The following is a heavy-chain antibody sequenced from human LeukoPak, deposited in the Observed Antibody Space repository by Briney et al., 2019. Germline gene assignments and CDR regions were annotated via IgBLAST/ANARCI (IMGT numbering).Heavy chain of an antibody. V-gene: IGHV1-46*01. D-gene: IGHD3-22*01. CDR1: GYTFTSYY. CDR3: ARTVRAYYDSSGYHYYYYGIDV. CDR2: INPSGGST. Sequence: ASVKVSCKASGYTFTSYYTHWVRQAPGQGLEWMGIINPSGGSTSYAQKFQGRVTMTRDTSTSTVYMELSSLRSEDTAVYYCARTVRAYYDSSGYHYYYYGIDVWGQGTTVTVSS. J-gene: IGHJ6*02.